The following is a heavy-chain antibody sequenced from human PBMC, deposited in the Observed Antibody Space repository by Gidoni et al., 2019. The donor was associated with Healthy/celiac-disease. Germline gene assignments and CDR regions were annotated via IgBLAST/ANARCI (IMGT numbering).Heavy chain of an antibody. Sequence: QVQLVQSGGGVVQPRRSLGLSCAAPGFTFSSLSMHWVRQAAGKWLGWVAVISYDGSNKYYADSVKGRFTISRDNSKNTLYLQMNSLRAEDTAVYYCARGDYYDSSGYYSYYYGMDVWGQGTTVTVSS. J-gene: IGHJ6*02. CDR1: GFTFSSLS. D-gene: IGHD3-22*01. CDR2: ISYDGSNK. CDR3: ARGDYYDSSGYYSYYYGMDV. V-gene: IGHV3-30-3*01.